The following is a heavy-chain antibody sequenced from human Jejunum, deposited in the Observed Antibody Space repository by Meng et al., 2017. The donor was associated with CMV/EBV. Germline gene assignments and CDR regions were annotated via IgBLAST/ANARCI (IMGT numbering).Heavy chain of an antibody. J-gene: IGHJ4*02. CDR2: ISYDGRHK. CDR1: GCSFSACA. CDR3: VRDRYLLSNYHFTS. V-gene: IGHV3-30*04. D-gene: IGHD1-1*01. Sequence: GCSFSACAMHWVRQAPVEGLEWVASISYDGRHKNYVESLKGRFTISRDNSKNTTDLQMNSLRPEDTAVYYCVRDRYLLSNYHFTSWGQGTLVTVSS.